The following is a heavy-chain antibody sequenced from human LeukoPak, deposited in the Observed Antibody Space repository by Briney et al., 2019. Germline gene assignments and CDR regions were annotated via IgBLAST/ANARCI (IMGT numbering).Heavy chain of an antibody. Sequence: GGSLRLSWAASGFTFSSYWMSLVRQAPGKGLEWVANIKQDGSEKYYVDSVKGRFTISRDNAKNSLYLQMNSLRAEDTAVYYCARADLRSGSQGTFDYWGQGTLVTVSS. D-gene: IGHD3-10*01. CDR3: ARADLRSGSQGTFDY. CDR1: GFTFSSYW. CDR2: IKQDGSEK. V-gene: IGHV3-7*01. J-gene: IGHJ4*02.